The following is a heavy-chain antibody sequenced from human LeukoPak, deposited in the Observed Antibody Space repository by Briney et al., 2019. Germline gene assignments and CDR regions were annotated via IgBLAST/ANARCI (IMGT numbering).Heavy chain of an antibody. CDR1: GYTFTDYY. V-gene: IGHV1-2*02. J-gene: IGHJ4*02. D-gene: IGHD3-3*01. Sequence: ASVKVSCKASGYTFTDYYMHWVRQAPGQGLEWMGWINPNTGGTTHAHKFQGRVTMTRDTSISTAFTELSRLRSDDTAVYYCARGPPGGLRFLEWSSPLDSWGQGTLVTVSS. CDR3: ARGPPGGLRFLEWSSPLDS. CDR2: INPNTGGT.